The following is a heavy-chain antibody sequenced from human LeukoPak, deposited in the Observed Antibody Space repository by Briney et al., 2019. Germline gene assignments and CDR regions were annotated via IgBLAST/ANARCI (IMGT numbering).Heavy chain of an antibody. Sequence: SETQSLTCTVSGGSISSSIYYWGWIRQPPGKGLEWIGSLYYSGSTYYNPSLKSRVTMSVDTSKNQFSLKLSSVTAADTAVYYCARAEEQQLLTDAFDIWGQGTMVTVSS. CDR1: GGSISSSIYY. CDR2: LYYSGST. V-gene: IGHV4-39*07. CDR3: ARAEEQQLLTDAFDI. J-gene: IGHJ3*02. D-gene: IGHD6-13*01.